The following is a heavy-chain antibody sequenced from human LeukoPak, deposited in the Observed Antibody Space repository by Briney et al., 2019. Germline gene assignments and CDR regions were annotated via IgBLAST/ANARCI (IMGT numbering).Heavy chain of an antibody. J-gene: IGHJ6*03. CDR2: ISGSGGST. Sequence: GGSPRLSCAASGFTFSSYAMSWVRQAPGKGLEWVSAISGSGGSTYYADSVKGRFTISRDNSKNTLYLQMNSLRAEDAAVYYCANGYCSSTSCYAYYYYYMGVWGKGTTVTVSS. CDR1: GFTFSSYA. D-gene: IGHD2-2*01. CDR3: ANGYCSSTSCYAYYYYYMGV. V-gene: IGHV3-23*01.